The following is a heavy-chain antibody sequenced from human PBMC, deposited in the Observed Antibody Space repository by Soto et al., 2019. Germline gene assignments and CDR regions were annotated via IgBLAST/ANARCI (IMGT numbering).Heavy chain of an antibody. CDR1: GGSISSGGYY. D-gene: IGHD3-22*01. CDR3: ASIGTYYYDSSGHDY. J-gene: IGHJ4*02. CDR2: IYYSGST. V-gene: IGHV4-31*03. Sequence: TLSLTCTVSGGSISSGGYYWSWIRQHPGKGLEWIGYIYYSGSTYYNPSLKSRVTISVDTSKNQFSLKLSSVTAADTAVYYCASIGTYYYDSSGHDYWGQGTLVTVPS.